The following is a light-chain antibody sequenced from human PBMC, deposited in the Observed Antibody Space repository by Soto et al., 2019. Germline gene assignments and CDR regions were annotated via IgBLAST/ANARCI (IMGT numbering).Light chain of an antibody. Sequence: EIVLTQSPGTLSLSPGERATLSCRASQSVSSSYLAWYQQKPGQAPRLLIYGASSGATGIPDRFSGSGSGTDFTLTISRLEPEDFAVYYCQQYGSSPRTFGQGTKWISN. V-gene: IGKV3-20*01. CDR2: GAS. CDR1: QSVSSSY. CDR3: QQYGSSPRT. J-gene: IGKJ1*01.